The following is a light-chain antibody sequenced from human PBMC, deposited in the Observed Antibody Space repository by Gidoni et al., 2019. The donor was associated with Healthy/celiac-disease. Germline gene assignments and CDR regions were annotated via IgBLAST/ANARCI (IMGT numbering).Light chain of an antibody. CDR3: SSYTSSSTPGV. CDR2: DVS. CDR1: SSDVGGYNY. V-gene: IGLV2-14*01. J-gene: IGLJ2*01. Sequence: QSALTQPASVSGSPGQSITISCTGTSSDVGGYNYVSWYQLHPGKAPKLMIYDVSNRPSGGANRFSGSKAGNTASLTISGRQAEDEADYYCSSYTSSSTPGVFGGGTKLTVL.